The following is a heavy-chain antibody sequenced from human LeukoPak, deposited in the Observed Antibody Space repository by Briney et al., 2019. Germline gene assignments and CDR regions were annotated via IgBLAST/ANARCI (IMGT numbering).Heavy chain of an antibody. CDR1: GVSISSSEW. CDR3: GKTDIYFNPIDY. J-gene: IGHJ4*02. V-gene: IGHV4-4*02. Sequence: SETLSLTCAVSGVSISSSEWWIWVRQPPGQGLEWIGEIHRAGRTRYNPSLKSRVTISMDYSKNQFSLKLTSVTAADTAIYYWGKTDIYFNPIDYWGPGSLVTVSS. CDR2: IHRAGRT. D-gene: IGHD3-9*01.